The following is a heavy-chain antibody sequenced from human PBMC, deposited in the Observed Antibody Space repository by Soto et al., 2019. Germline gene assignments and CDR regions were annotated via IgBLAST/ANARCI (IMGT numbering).Heavy chain of an antibody. J-gene: IGHJ6*02. Sequence: GASVKVSCKASGGTFSSYAISWVRQAPGQGLEWVGGIIPIFGTANYAQKFQGRVTITADESTSTAYMELSSLRSEDTAVHYCARGIEVPAAIKSRYYYYGMDVWGQGTTVTVSS. D-gene: IGHD2-2*02. CDR2: IIPIFGTA. CDR1: GGTFSSYA. CDR3: ARGIEVPAAIKSRYYYYGMDV. V-gene: IGHV1-69*13.